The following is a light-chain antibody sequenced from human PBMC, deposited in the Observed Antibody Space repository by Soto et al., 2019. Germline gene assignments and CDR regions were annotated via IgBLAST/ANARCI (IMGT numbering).Light chain of an antibody. Sequence: QSALTQPASVSGSPGQSITISCTGTSSDVGGYKYVSWYQQHPGKAPKLMIYDVSNRPSGVSNRFSGSKSGNTASLTISGLQAEDESNYYCASYTSSISRYVFGGGTKVTVL. V-gene: IGLV2-14*01. J-gene: IGLJ3*02. CDR3: ASYTSSISRYV. CDR2: DVS. CDR1: SSDVGGYKY.